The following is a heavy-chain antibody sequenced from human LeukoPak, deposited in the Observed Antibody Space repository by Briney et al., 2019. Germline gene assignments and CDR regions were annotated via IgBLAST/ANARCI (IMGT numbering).Heavy chain of an antibody. CDR2: IYYSGST. V-gene: IGHV4-39*01. CDR3: ARHSVKYSSSWFDY. CDR1: GGSISSSSYY. Sequence: TETLSLTCTVSGGSISSSSYYWGWIRQPPGKGLEWIGSIYYSGSTYYNPSLKSRVTISVDTSKNQFSLKLSSVTAADTAVYYCARHSVKYSSSWFDYWGQGTLVTVSS. J-gene: IGHJ4*02. D-gene: IGHD6-13*01.